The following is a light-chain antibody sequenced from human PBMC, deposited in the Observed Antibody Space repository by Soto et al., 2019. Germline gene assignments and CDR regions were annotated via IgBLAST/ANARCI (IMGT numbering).Light chain of an antibody. V-gene: IGLV2-11*01. CDR2: DVS. J-gene: IGLJ2*01. CDR1: SSDVGDYNY. Sequence: QSALTQPRSVSGSPGQSVTISCTGTSSDVGDYNYVSWYQQRPGKAPKLMIYDVSQRPSGVPGRFSGSKSGNTASPTISGLQAEDEADYYCCSYAGSSVLFGGGTKLTVL. CDR3: CSYAGSSVL.